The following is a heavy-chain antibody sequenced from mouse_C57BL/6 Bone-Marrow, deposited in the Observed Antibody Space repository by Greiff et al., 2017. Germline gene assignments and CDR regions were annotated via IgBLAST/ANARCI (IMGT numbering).Heavy chain of an antibody. CDR2: ISYDGSN. D-gene: IGHD2-4*01. Sequence: ESGPGLVKPSQSLSLTCSVTGYSITSGYYWNWLRQFPGNKLEWMGYISYDGSNNYNPSLKNRISITRDTSKNQFFLKLNSVTTEDTATYYCARGSGLRPFAYWGQGTLVTVSA. V-gene: IGHV3-6*01. J-gene: IGHJ3*01. CDR3: ARGSGLRPFAY. CDR1: GYSITSGYY.